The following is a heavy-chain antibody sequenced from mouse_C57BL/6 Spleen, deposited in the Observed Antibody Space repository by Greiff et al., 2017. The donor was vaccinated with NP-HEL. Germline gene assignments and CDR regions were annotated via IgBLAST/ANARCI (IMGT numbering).Heavy chain of an antibody. CDR3: ERRARSNYEGYYAMDY. J-gene: IGHJ4*01. D-gene: IGHD2-5*01. Sequence: EVQLQQSGPELVKPGASVKISCKASGYTFTDYYMNWVKQSHGKSLEWIGDINPNNGGTSYNQKFKGKATLTVDKSSSTAYMELRSLASEDSAVYYCERRARSNYEGYYAMDYWGQGTSVTVSS. V-gene: IGHV1-26*01. CDR2: INPNNGGT. CDR1: GYTFTDYY.